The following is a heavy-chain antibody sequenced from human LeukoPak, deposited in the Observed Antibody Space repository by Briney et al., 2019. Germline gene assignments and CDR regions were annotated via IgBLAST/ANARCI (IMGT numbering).Heavy chain of an antibody. Sequence: GGSLRLSCAASGFTFSNAWMSWVRQAPGKGLEWVGRIKSKTDGGTTDYAAPVKGRFTISRDDSKNTLYLQMNSLKTEDTAVYYCTTDSSITIFGVALIYGPDGAFDIWGQGTMVTVSS. V-gene: IGHV3-15*01. CDR3: TTDSSITIFGVALIYGPDGAFDI. J-gene: IGHJ3*02. CDR2: IKSKTDGGTT. CDR1: GFTFSNAW. D-gene: IGHD3-3*01.